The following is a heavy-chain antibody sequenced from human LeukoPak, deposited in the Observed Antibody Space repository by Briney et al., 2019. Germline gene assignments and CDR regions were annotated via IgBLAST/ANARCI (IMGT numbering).Heavy chain of an antibody. D-gene: IGHD6-13*01. CDR2: INPSGGST. Sequence: ASVKVSCEASGYTFTNYYIHWVRQAPGQGLEWMGIINPSGGSTNYAQKLQGRVTMTRDTSTSTVYMELSSLRSEDTAVYYCARRAAAGNIDYWGQGTLVTVSS. CDR1: GYTFTNYY. V-gene: IGHV1-46*01. J-gene: IGHJ4*02. CDR3: ARRAAAGNIDY.